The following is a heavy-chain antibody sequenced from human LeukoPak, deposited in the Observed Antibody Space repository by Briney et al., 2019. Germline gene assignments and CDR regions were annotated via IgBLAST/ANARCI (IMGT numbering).Heavy chain of an antibody. J-gene: IGHJ6*02. V-gene: IGHV3-9*01. D-gene: IGHD6-13*01. Sequence: SLRLSCAASGLTFDDYAMHWVRQPPGKGLERVSGISWNSGSIGYADSVKGRFTISRDNAKNSLYLQMNSLRAEDTALYYCAKDIARSSRRSSYGMGVWGQGTTVSVSS. CDR1: GLTFDDYA. CDR3: AKDIARSSRRSSYGMGV. CDR2: ISWNSGSI.